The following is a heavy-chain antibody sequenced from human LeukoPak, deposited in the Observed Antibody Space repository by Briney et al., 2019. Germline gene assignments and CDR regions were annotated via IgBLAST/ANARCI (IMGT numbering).Heavy chain of an antibody. Sequence: ASVKVSCKASDYTFTSSGISWVRQAPGQGLEWMGWISTYNGNTNYAQKLQGRVTMTTDTSTSTAYMELRSLRSDDTAVYYCAREGAYCSSTSCHIQNWIDPWGQGTLVTVSS. V-gene: IGHV1-18*01. CDR1: DYTFTSSG. CDR3: AREGAYCSSTSCHIQNWIDP. CDR2: ISTYNGNT. D-gene: IGHD2-2*01. J-gene: IGHJ5*02.